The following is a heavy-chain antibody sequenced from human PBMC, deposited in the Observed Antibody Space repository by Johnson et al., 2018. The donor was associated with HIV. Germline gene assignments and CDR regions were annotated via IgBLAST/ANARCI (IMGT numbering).Heavy chain of an antibody. J-gene: IGHJ3*02. V-gene: IGHV3-66*01. CDR2: LFSGGSI. Sequence: VQLMESGGGLVQPGGSLRLSCAASGFTVSSYYMSWVRQAPGKGLEWVSVLFSGGSIYFADSVKGRFTISRDNSKNTLYLQMNSLRAEDTAVYYCARACRDGYTCDAFDIWGQGTMVTVSS. D-gene: IGHD5-24*01. CDR1: GFTVSSYY. CDR3: ARACRDGYTCDAFDI.